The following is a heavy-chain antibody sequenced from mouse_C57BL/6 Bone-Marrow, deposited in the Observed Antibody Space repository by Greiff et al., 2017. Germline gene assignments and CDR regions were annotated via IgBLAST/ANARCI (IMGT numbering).Heavy chain of an antibody. CDR3: ARRDYGSSYLYWYFDV. Sequence: QVQLQQPGAELVKPGASVKLSCKASGYTFTSYWMHWVKQRPGQGLEWIGMIHPNSGSTNYNEKFKSKATLTVDKSSSTAYMQLSSLTSEDSAVYCCARRDYGSSYLYWYFDVWGTGTTVTVSS. D-gene: IGHD1-1*01. CDR1: GYTFTSYW. J-gene: IGHJ1*03. CDR2: IHPNSGST. V-gene: IGHV1-64*01.